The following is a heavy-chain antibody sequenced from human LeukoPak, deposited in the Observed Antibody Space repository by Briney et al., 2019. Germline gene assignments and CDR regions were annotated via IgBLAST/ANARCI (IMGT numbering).Heavy chain of an antibody. Sequence: GGSLRLSCAASGFTFSSYAMTWVRQAPGKGLEWVSTINTSGSSTYYADSVKGRFTISRDNSKNTLYLQMNSLRAEDTAVYYCAKALRVPTYFDYWGQGTLVTVSS. V-gene: IGHV3-23*01. CDR2: INTSGSST. J-gene: IGHJ4*02. CDR1: GFTFSSYA. CDR3: AKALRVPTYFDY. D-gene: IGHD2-8*01.